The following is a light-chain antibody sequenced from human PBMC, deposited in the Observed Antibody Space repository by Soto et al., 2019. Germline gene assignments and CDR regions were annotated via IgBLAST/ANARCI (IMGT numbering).Light chain of an antibody. Sequence: QSVLTQPPSVSGAPGQSVTISCTGSSSDIGAGYDVHWYQHIPGTAPKLLIYGNNNRPSGVPDRFSGSKSVTSASLAITGLQAEDEADYYCQSYESRPSGYVFGTGTKVTVL. J-gene: IGLJ1*01. CDR3: QSYESRPSGYV. V-gene: IGLV1-40*01. CDR1: SSDIGAGYD. CDR2: GNN.